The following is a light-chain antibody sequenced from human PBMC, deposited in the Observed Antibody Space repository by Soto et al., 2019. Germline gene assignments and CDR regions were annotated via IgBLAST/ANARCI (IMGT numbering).Light chain of an antibody. J-gene: IGKJ5*01. CDR1: QSVSGY. CDR3: PQRYNWPIT. Sequence: EVGLTQSPANRSLSPVCAASPSCRASQSVSGYIGWYQQKPGQAPRLLISADSNRATGIPARFSGSGSGTDFTLTISSLEPEDFSVYYCPQRYNWPITFCQGRILEIK. V-gene: IGKV3-11*01. CDR2: ADS.